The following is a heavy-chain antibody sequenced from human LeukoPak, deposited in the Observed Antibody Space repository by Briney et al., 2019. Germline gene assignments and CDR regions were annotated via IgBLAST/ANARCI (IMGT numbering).Heavy chain of an antibody. J-gene: IGHJ4*02. Sequence: GGSLRLSCAASGFTFSSYAMSWVRQAPGKGLEWVSVIYSGGSTYYADSVKGRFTISRDNAKNSLYLQMNSLRPEDTAFYYCAKDKGSGWSGIDYWGQGTLVTVSS. CDR1: GFTFSSYA. D-gene: IGHD6-19*01. V-gene: IGHV3-23*03. CDR3: AKDKGSGWSGIDY. CDR2: IYSGGST.